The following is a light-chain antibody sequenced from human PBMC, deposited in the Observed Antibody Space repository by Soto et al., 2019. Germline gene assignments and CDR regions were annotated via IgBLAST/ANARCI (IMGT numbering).Light chain of an antibody. J-gene: IGKJ2*01. CDR2: GAY. CDR3: QQYNNWYT. CDR1: QSVSSS. V-gene: IGKV3D-15*01. Sequence: EIVMTQSPATLSVSPGERATLSCRASQSVSSSLAWYQQKPGQAPRLLIYGAYTRATGIPARFSGSGSGTEFTLTISSLQSEDCAVYYCQQYNNWYTFGQGTKLEIK.